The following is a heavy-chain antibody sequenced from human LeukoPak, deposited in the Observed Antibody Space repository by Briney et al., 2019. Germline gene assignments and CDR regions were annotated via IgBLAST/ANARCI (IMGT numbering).Heavy chain of an antibody. Sequence: ASVKVSCKASGYTFTSYGISWVRQAPGQGLEWMGWISAYNGNTNYAQKLQGRVTMTTDTSTSTAYMELRSLRSDDTAVYYCASSYYYDSSVSRFDPRGQGTLVTVSS. D-gene: IGHD3-22*01. CDR1: GYTFTSYG. CDR3: ASSYYYDSSVSRFDP. CDR2: ISAYNGNT. V-gene: IGHV1-18*01. J-gene: IGHJ5*02.